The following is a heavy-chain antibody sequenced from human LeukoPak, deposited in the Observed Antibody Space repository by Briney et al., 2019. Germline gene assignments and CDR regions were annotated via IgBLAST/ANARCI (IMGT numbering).Heavy chain of an antibody. J-gene: IGHJ5*02. CDR1: GFTFSSYA. CDR2: ISGSGGST. D-gene: IGHD2-2*01. CDR3: AKAFMPRSNWFDH. Sequence: GGSLRLSCAASGFTFSSYAMSWVRQAPGKGLEWVSAISGSGGSTYYADSVKGRFTISRDNAKNTLYLQMNSLRAEDTAVYYCAKAFMPRSNWFDHWGQGTLVTVSS. V-gene: IGHV3-23*01.